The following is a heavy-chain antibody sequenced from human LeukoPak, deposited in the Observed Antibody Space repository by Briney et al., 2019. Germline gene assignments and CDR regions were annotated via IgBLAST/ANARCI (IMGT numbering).Heavy chain of an antibody. CDR3: AREEYNDSSGRIL. J-gene: IGHJ4*02. V-gene: IGHV4-4*07. D-gene: IGHD3-22*01. Sequence: AETLSLTCTVSGVSISSYYWSWVRQPAGKGLEWIGRIYTSGSTHYNPSLKSRVTISLDKSKNQFSLRLTSVPAADTAVYFCAREEYNDSSGRILWGQGTLVTVSS. CDR1: GVSISSYY. CDR2: IYTSGST.